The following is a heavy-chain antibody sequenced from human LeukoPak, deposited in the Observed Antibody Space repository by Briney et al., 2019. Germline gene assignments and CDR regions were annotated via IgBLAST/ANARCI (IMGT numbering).Heavy chain of an antibody. CDR3: AGRSYGRNYFDY. Sequence: ASQTLSLTCTVSGGSISSGGYYWSWIRQHPGKGLEWIGYIYYSGSTYYNPSLKSRVTISVDTSKNQFSLKLSSVTAADTAVYYCAGRSYGRNYFDYWGQGILVTVSS. J-gene: IGHJ4*02. D-gene: IGHD5-18*01. CDR2: IYYSGST. CDR1: GGSISSGGYY. V-gene: IGHV4-31*03.